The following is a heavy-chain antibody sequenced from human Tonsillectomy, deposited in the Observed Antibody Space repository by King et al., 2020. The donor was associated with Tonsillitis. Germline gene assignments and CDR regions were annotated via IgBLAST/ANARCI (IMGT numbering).Heavy chain of an antibody. J-gene: IGHJ4*02. V-gene: IGHV3-23*04. CDR2: ISGSGGYT. CDR1: GFTFSDYG. Sequence: VQLVESGGGLVQSGGSLRLSCEASGFTFSDYGMSWVRQAPGKGLEWVSSISGSGGYTYYADSVEGRFSISRDNSKNTLCLQMNSLRAEDTAVYYCAKQIGFCGGGTCSLDYWGQGALVTVSS. CDR3: AKQIGFCGGGTCSLDY. D-gene: IGHD2-15*01.